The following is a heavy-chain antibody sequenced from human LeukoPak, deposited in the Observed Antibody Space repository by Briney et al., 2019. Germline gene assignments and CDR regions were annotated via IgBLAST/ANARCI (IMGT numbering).Heavy chain of an antibody. CDR1: GFTFSTYA. J-gene: IGHJ4*02. CDR3: AKDGAEVAGSFDY. D-gene: IGHD6-19*01. CDR2: ISNSGGST. Sequence: GGSLRLSCAASGFTFSTYAMSWVRQAPGKGLEWVSTISNSGGSTYYADSVKGRFTISRDNSKNTLYLQVNSLGAEDTAVYYCAKDGAEVAGSFDYWGRGTLVTVSS. V-gene: IGHV3-23*01.